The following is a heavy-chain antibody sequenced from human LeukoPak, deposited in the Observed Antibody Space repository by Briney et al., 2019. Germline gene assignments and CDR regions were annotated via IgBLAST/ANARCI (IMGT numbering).Heavy chain of an antibody. D-gene: IGHD6-13*01. CDR3: ARWDSSSWYVGYFDY. CDR2: IYPGDSDT. Sequence: LRISCKVSGYRFTSYWISWVRQMPVKGMEWMGIIYPGDSDTRYSPSFQGQVTISADKSISTAYLQWSSLKASDTAMYYCARWDSSSWYVGYFDYWGQGTLVTVSS. CDR1: GYRFTSYW. V-gene: IGHV5-51*01. J-gene: IGHJ4*02.